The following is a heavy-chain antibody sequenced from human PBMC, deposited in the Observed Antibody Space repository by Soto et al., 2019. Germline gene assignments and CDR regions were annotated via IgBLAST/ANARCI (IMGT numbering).Heavy chain of an antibody. Sequence: EMQLSESGGNLVQPGGSLRLSCAASGFTFFHYAMSWVRQAQGKGLEWVSSISGSGGETHYADSVKGRFTISRDNSKNTLYLQMNSLRVEDTAVYYCAKMTSGSGWYGAVDYWGQGTLVTVSS. J-gene: IGHJ4*02. CDR3: AKMTSGSGWYGAVDY. CDR1: GFTFFHYA. CDR2: ISGSGGET. V-gene: IGHV3-23*01. D-gene: IGHD6-19*01.